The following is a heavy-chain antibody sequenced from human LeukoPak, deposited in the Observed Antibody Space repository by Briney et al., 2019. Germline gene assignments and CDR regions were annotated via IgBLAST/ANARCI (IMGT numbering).Heavy chain of an antibody. J-gene: IGHJ4*02. V-gene: IGHV3-21*01. D-gene: IGHD3-10*01. CDR2: ISSSSSYI. CDR1: GFTFSSYS. Sequence: GSLRLSCAASGFTFSSYSMNWVRQAPGKGLEWVSSISSSSSYIYYADSVKGRFTISRDNAKNSLYLQMNSLRAEDTAVYYCASDYYGSGSFDYWGQGTLVTVSS. CDR3: ASDYYGSGSFDY.